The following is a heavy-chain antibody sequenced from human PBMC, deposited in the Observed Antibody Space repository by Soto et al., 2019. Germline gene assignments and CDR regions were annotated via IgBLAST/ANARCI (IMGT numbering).Heavy chain of an antibody. CDR2: ISSSGSTI. D-gene: IGHD3-3*01. CDR1: GFTFSDYY. V-gene: IGHV3-11*01. CDR3: ARGDFWSGYYTYYYYGMDV. Sequence: GGSLRLSCAASGFTFSDYYMSWIRQAPGKWLEWVSYISSSGSTIYYADSVKGRFTISRDNAKNSLYLQMNSLRAEDTAVYYCARGDFWSGYYTYYYYGMDVWGQGXTVTVYS. J-gene: IGHJ6*02.